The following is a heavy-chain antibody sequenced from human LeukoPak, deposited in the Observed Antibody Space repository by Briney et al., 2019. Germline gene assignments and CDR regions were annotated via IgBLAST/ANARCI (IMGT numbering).Heavy chain of an antibody. CDR2: IYYSGST. J-gene: IGHJ4*02. V-gene: IGHV4-39*01. D-gene: IGHD3-9*01. Sequence: SETLSLTCTVSGGSISSSSYYWGWIRQPPGKGLEWIGSIYYSGSTYYNPSLKSRVTISVDTSKNQFSLKLSSVTAADTAVYYCASTTVLRYFDWLLFFDYWGQGTLVTVSS. CDR1: GGSISSSSYY. CDR3: ASTTVLRYFDWLLFFDY.